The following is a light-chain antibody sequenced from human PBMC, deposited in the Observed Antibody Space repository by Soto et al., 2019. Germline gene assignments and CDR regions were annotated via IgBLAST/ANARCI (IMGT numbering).Light chain of an antibody. CDR2: DAS. V-gene: IGKV1-5*01. CDR1: QSISSW. CDR3: QQSFSIPQT. J-gene: IGKJ5*01. Sequence: DIPLTKSPASLSASLGYRRTISCCASQSISSWLAWYQQKPGKAPKLLIYDASSLESGVPSRFSGSGSGTHFTLTISSLQPEDFATYYCQQSFSIPQTVGQGTRLEIK.